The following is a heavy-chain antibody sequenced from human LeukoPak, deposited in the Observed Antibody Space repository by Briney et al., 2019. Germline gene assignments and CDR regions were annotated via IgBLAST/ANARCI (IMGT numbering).Heavy chain of an antibody. Sequence: SETLSLTCTVSGGSISSGGYYWSWIRQHPGKGLEWIGYIYYSGSTYYDPSLKSRVTISVDTSKNQSSLKLSSVTAADTAVYYCARDRGEGYCSSTSCYQADNWFDPWGQGTLVTVSS. CDR2: IYYSGST. D-gene: IGHD2-2*01. J-gene: IGHJ5*02. CDR1: GGSISSGGYY. CDR3: ARDRGEGYCSSTSCYQADNWFDP. V-gene: IGHV4-31*03.